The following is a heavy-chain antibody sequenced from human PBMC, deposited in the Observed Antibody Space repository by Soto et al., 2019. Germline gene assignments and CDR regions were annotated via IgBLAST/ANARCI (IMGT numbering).Heavy chain of an antibody. CDR3: AKTETFNGYYNAFDY. Sequence: EVQLSESGGGLVQPGGSLRLSCAASGFSFAGYALTWVRLAPGKGLEWVASIRGGGGSTYYADSVKGRFSISRDNSNRMVYLQMGSLTAGDTAVYYCAKTETFNGYYNAFDYWGQGTRVTVSS. CDR2: IRGGGGST. V-gene: IGHV3-23*01. CDR1: GFSFAGYA. J-gene: IGHJ4*02. D-gene: IGHD3-9*01.